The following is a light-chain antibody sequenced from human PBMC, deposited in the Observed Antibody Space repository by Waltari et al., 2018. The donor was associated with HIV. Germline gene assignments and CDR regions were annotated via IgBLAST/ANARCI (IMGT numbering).Light chain of an antibody. CDR3: HNYGTSSHP. CDR2: HAS. Sequence: EIVLTQSPATLSLSPGERATLSCRASQSVRTSLSWYQQKPGQAPRLLISHASNRATGIPARFSGSQSGTEFTLTIASLQPDDFATYYCHNYGTSSHPFGQGTKV. V-gene: IGKV3-11*01. J-gene: IGKJ1*01. CDR1: QSVRTS.